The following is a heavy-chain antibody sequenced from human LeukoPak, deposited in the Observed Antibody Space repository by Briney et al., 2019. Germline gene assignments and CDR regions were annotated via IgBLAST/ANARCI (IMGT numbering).Heavy chain of an antibody. CDR3: ARRGMATYYFDY. CDR1: GGSISSYY. V-gene: IGHV4-59*01. D-gene: IGHD5-24*01. Sequence: SETLSLTCTVSGGSISSYYWSWIRQPPGKGLEWIGYIYYSGSTNYNPSLKSRVTISVDTSKNQFSLKLSSVTAADTAVYYCARRGMATYYFDYWGQGSLVTVSS. J-gene: IGHJ4*02. CDR2: IYYSGST.